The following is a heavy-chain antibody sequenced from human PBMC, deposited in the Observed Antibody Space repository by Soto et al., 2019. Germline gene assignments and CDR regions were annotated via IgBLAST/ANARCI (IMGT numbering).Heavy chain of an antibody. V-gene: IGHV4-34*01. CDR1: GGSFSDSY. CDR2: ITNSGST. D-gene: IGHD1-1*01. J-gene: IGHJ5*02. Sequence: PSETLSLTCAVFGGSFSDSYWSWIRQSPEKGLEWIGEITNSGSTYYNPSLKSLVTISGDTSKNQFSLEVRSVTAADTAVYLCDRGRKAIATRWFDPWGQGTLVTVSS. CDR3: DRGRKAIATRWFDP.